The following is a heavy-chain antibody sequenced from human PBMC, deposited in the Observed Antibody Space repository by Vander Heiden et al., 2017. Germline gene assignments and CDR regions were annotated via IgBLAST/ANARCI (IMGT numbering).Heavy chain of an antibody. V-gene: IGHV3-30*01. CDR2: ISYDGSNK. CDR3: ARDSVDTRFYGMDV. D-gene: IGHD5-18*01. Sequence: QVQLVESGGGVVQPGRSLRLSCAASGFTFSSHAMHWVRQAPGKGLEWVAVISYDGSNKYYADSVKGRFTISRDNSKNTLYLQMNSLRAEDTAVYYCARDSVDTRFYGMDVWGQGTTVTVSS. CDR1: GFTFSSHA. J-gene: IGHJ6*02.